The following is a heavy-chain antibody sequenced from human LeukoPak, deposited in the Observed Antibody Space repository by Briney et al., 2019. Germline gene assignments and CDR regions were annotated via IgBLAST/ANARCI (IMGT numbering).Heavy chain of an antibody. CDR3: ARASITFGGVLY. Sequence: GGSLRLSCAASGFTFSSYSMNWVRQAPGKGLEWVANIKQDGSEKYYVDSVKGRLTISRDNAKNSLYLQMNSLRAEDTAVYYCARASITFGGVLYWGQGTLVTVSS. CDR2: IKQDGSEK. V-gene: IGHV3-7*01. D-gene: IGHD3-16*01. J-gene: IGHJ4*02. CDR1: GFTFSSYS.